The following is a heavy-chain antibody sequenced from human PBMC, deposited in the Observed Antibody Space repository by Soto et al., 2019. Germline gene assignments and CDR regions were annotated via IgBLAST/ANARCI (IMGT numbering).Heavy chain of an antibody. CDR1: GDSVSSNSAA. J-gene: IGHJ5*02. CDR2: TYYRSKWYN. V-gene: IGHV6-1*01. Sequence: SQTLSLTCAISGDSVSSNSAAWNLIRQSPSRFLEWLGRTYYRSKWYNDYAVSVKSRITINPDTSKNQFSLQLNSVTPEDTAVYYCARVVYDILTGYPRWFDPWGQGNLVTVSS. D-gene: IGHD3-9*01. CDR3: ARVVYDILTGYPRWFDP.